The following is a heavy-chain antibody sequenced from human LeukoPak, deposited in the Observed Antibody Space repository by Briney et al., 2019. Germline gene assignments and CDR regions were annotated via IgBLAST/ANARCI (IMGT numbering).Heavy chain of an antibody. Sequence: PGGSLRLSCAASGFTFNTYSINWVRQAAGKGLEWVAGIRGSGAGTYYADSVKGRFIISRDISKNTLVLQMNSLRAEDTAVYYCAKDSDYGSGTFFDYWGQGTLVTVSS. CDR2: IRGSGAGT. D-gene: IGHD3-10*01. V-gene: IGHV3-23*01. CDR3: AKDSDYGSGTFFDY. CDR1: GFTFNTYS. J-gene: IGHJ4*02.